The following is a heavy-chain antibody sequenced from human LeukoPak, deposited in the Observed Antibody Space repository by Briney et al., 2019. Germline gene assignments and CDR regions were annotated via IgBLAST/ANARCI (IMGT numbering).Heavy chain of an antibody. V-gene: IGHV3-23*01. CDR2: ISGSGDST. Sequence: GGSLRLSCAASGFTFSSYAMSWVRQAPGKGLEWVSAISGSGDSTYYADSVKGRFTISRDNSKNTLYLQMNSLRAEDTAVYYCARDQDILTGYYHDFDYWGQGTLVTVSS. CDR1: GFTFSSYA. J-gene: IGHJ4*02. D-gene: IGHD3-9*01. CDR3: ARDQDILTGYYHDFDY.